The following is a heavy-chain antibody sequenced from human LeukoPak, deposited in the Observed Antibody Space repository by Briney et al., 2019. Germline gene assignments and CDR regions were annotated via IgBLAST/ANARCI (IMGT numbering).Heavy chain of an antibody. V-gene: IGHV3-43*01. J-gene: IGHJ4*02. Sequence: GGSLRLSCAASGFTFDDYTMHSVRHAPGKGLEWGSLISWDGGSTYYADSVKGRFTISRDNSKNSLYLQMNSLRTEDTALYYCAKGVYFDWSLDYWGQGTLVTVSS. CDR2: ISWDGGST. CDR3: AKGVYFDWSLDY. CDR1: GFTFDDYT. D-gene: IGHD3-9*01.